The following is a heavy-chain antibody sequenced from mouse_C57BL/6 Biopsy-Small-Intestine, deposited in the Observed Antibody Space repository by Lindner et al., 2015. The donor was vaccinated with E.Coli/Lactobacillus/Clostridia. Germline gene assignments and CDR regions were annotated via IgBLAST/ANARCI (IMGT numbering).Heavy chain of an antibody. CDR2: INPNFGTT. CDR3: TTERDLGVYYGH. CDR1: GYSFTDYN. V-gene: IGHV1-39*01. J-gene: IGHJ2*01. Sequence: VQLQESGPELVKPGASVKISCKASGYSFTDYNMNWVKQSNGKSLEWIGVINPNFGTTSYNQKFKGKATLTVDQSSSTAYMQLNSLTSEDSAVYYCTTERDLGVYYGHWGQGTTLTVSS.